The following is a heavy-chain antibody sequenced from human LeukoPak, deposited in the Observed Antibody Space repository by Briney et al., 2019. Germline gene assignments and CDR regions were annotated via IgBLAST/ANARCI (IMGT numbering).Heavy chain of an antibody. Sequence: PGASVKVSCKASGYTFTSYGISWVRQAPGQGLEWMGWISAYNGNTNYAQKLQGRVTMTTDTSTSTAYMELRSLRSDDTAVYYCARVSMVRDENWFDPWGQGTLVTVSS. D-gene: IGHD3-10*01. CDR3: ARVSMVRDENWFDP. J-gene: IGHJ5*02. CDR2: ISAYNGNT. CDR1: GYTFTSYG. V-gene: IGHV1-18*01.